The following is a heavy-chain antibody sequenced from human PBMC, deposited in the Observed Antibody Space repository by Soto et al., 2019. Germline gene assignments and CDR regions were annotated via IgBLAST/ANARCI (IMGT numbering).Heavy chain of an antibody. Sequence: TLSLTCAGSGGSTSCGCSSWSWIRQPTGKGLEWIGYIYHSGSTYYNPSLKSRVTISVDRSKNQFSLKLSSVTAADTAVYYCARTPTPWGQGTLVTVS. CDR3: ARTPTP. CDR2: IYHSGST. CDR1: GGSTSCGCSS. J-gene: IGHJ5*02. D-gene: IGHD1-26*01. V-gene: IGHV4-30-2*01.